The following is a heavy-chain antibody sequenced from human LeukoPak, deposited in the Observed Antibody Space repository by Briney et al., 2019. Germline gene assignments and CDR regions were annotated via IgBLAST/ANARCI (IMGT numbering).Heavy chain of an antibody. CDR2: INPNSGGT. Sequence: ASVKVSRKASGYTFTGYYMHWVRQAPGQGLEWMGWINPNSGGTKYAQKFQGRVTMTRDTSISTAYMELSRLRSDDTAVYYCARDRDYSNYRSIDYWGQGTLVTVSS. CDR3: ARDRDYSNYRSIDY. V-gene: IGHV1-2*02. CDR1: GYTFTGYY. J-gene: IGHJ4*02. D-gene: IGHD4-11*01.